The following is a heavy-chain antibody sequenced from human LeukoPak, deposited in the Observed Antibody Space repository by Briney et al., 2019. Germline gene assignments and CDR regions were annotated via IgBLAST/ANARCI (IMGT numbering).Heavy chain of an antibody. CDR1: GYTFTSYG. CDR2: ISAYNGNT. D-gene: IGHD1-7*01. J-gene: IGHJ6*03. Sequence: GASVKVSCKASGYTFTSYGISWVRQAPGQGLEWMGWISAYNGNTNYAQKLQGRVTMTTDTSTSSADMELRSLRSDDTAVYYCARDRELELRSWYYYMDVWVEGTTVTVSS. V-gene: IGHV1-18*01. CDR3: ARDRELELRSWYYYMDV.